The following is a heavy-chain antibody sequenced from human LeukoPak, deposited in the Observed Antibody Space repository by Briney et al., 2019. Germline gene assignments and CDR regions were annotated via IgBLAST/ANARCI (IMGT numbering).Heavy chain of an antibody. D-gene: IGHD2-2*01. CDR2: ISSSSSYI. Sequence: AGGSLRLSCAASGFTFSSYSMNWVRQAPGKGLEWVSSISSSSSYIYYADSVKGRFTISRDNAKNSLYLQMNSLRAEDTAVYYCARVSTHYYYMDVWGKGTTGTVSS. V-gene: IGHV3-21*01. J-gene: IGHJ6*03. CDR3: ARVSTHYYYMDV. CDR1: GFTFSSYS.